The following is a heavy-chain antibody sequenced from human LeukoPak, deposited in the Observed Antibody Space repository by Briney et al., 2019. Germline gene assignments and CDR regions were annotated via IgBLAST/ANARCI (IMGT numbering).Heavy chain of an antibody. J-gene: IGHJ6*02. CDR3: ARMRKHYYGSGSYSAYYYYGMDV. D-gene: IGHD3-10*01. CDR2: INPNSGGT. Sequence: ASVKVSCKASGYTFTGYYMHWVRQAPGQGLEWMGWINPNSGGTNYAQKFQGWVTITRDTSISTAYMELSRLRSDDTAVYYCARMRKHYYGSGSYSAYYYYGMDVWGQGTTVTVSS. V-gene: IGHV1-2*04. CDR1: GYTFTGYY.